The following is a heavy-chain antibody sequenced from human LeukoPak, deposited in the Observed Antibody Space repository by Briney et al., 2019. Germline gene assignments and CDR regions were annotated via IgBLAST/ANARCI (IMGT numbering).Heavy chain of an antibody. J-gene: IGHJ3*02. Sequence: SETLSLTCSVSGYSIGTGYYWGWIRQPPGKGLEYIASVNQSAYTYYNPSLKSRVTISLDTSKNQFSLKLSSVTAADTAVYYCARREYYYDSSGYSQDDAFDIWGQGTMVTVSS. D-gene: IGHD3-22*01. CDR2: VNQSAYT. CDR1: GYSIGTGYY. V-gene: IGHV4-38-2*02. CDR3: ARREYYYDSSGYSQDDAFDI.